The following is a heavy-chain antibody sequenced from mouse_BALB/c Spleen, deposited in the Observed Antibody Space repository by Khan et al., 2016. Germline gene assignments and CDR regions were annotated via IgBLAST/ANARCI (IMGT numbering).Heavy chain of an antibody. V-gene: IGHV9-2-1*01. CDR2: INTETGEP. J-gene: IGHJ3*01. Sequence: QIQLVQSGPELKKPGETVKISCKASGYTFTDYSMHWVKQAPGKGLKWMGWINTETGEPTYADDFKGRFAFSLETSASTAYLQINNLKNEDTATYFCVSGYGGVFAYWGQGTLVPVSA. CDR3: VSGYGGVFAY. CDR1: GYTFTDYS. D-gene: IGHD1-2*01.